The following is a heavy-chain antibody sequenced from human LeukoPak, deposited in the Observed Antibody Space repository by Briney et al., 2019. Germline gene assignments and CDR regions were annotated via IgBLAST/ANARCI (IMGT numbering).Heavy chain of an antibody. V-gene: IGHV1-2*02. CDR3: ARGQQWLEAFDY. CDR2: INTNSGVT. Sequence: ASVKLSRTSSGYTFTGYYIHWVRDPPAQGLEWMGWINTNSGVTHYPQKFQGRVTMTRDTSIRTAYMEVSSLRSDDTAVYYCARGQQWLEAFDYWGLGTLVTVSS. D-gene: IGHD6-19*01. CDR1: GYTFTGYY. J-gene: IGHJ4*02.